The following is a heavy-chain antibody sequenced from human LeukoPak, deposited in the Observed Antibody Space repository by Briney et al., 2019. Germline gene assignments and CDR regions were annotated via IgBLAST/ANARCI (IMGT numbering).Heavy chain of an antibody. D-gene: IGHD5-12*01. CDR2: IYYSGNT. Sequence: SETLSLTCSVSGGSIRSTTYYWGWIRQPPGKRLEWIASIYYSGNTYYSPSLMSRVTISVDTSKNQFSLNLRSATAADTAVYYCARVGAEATIRDYYYYYYMDVWGKGTTVTISS. CDR3: ARVGAEATIRDYYYYYYMDV. J-gene: IGHJ6*03. V-gene: IGHV4-39*07. CDR1: GGSIRSTTYY.